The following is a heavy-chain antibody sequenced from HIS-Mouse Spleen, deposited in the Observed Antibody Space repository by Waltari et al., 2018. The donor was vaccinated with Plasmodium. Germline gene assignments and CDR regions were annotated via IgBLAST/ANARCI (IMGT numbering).Heavy chain of an antibody. CDR2: IYYSGST. J-gene: IGHJ5*02. D-gene: IGHD3-22*01. CDR1: GGSISSSSYY. V-gene: IGHV4-39*07. CDR3: ARVPYYYDSSGYGMGWFDP. Sequence: QLQLQESGPGLVKPSETLSLTCTVSGGSISSSSYYWGWIRQPPGKGLEWIGSIYYSGSTSDNPSRKSRVTISVDTSKNQFSLKLSSVTAADTAVYYCARVPYYYDSSGYGMGWFDPWGQGTLVTVSS.